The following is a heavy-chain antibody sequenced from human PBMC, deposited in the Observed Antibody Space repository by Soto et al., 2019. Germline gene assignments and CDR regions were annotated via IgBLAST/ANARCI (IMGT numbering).Heavy chain of an antibody. CDR1: GGSFSGYY. CDR3: ARAYSSSSNWFDP. Sequence: ETLSLTCAVYGGSFSGYYWSWIRQPPGKGLEWIGEINHSGSTNYNPSLKSRVTISVDTSKNQFSLKLSSVTAADTAVYYCARAYSSSSNWFDPWGQGTLVTVS. CDR2: INHSGST. J-gene: IGHJ5*02. D-gene: IGHD6-13*01. V-gene: IGHV4-34*01.